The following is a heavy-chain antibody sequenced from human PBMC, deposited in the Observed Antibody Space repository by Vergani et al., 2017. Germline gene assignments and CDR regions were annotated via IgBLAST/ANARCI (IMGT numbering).Heavy chain of an antibody. D-gene: IGHD5-24*01. CDR3: GRGSDNYN. J-gene: IGHJ4*02. CDR1: GFTFSSYA. CDR2: IKNTGDST. V-gene: IGHV3-23*01. Sequence: EVQLLQSEGAVEQPGGSLRLSCVASGFTFSSYAMSWVRQGPGQGLEWVSSIKNTGDSTDYADSVKGRFTISRDNSKNTLYLQMNSMRFEDTAVYYCGRGSDNYNWGQGTLVTVSS.